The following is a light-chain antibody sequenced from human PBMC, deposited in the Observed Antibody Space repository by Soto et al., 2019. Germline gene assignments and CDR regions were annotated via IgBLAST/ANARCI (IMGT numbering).Light chain of an antibody. CDR1: SSDVGGYEF. J-gene: IGLJ1*01. V-gene: IGLV2-14*03. CDR2: DVS. CDR3: SSYTSSSTYV. Sequence: QSALTQPASVSGSPGQSITISCTGTSSDVGGYEFVSWFQQHPDKAPRLMIYDVSDRPSGVSNRFSGSKSGNTASLTISGLQADDEADYYCSSYTSSSTYVFGTGTKVTVL.